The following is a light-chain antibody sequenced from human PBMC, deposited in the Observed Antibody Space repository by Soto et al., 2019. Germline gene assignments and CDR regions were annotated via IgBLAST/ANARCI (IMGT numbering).Light chain of an antibody. Sequence: IVLTQPPATLSLSPGERATLSCRASQSVSSYLAWYQQKPGQAPRLLIYDASSRATGIPDRFSGSGSGTDFTLTISRLEPEDFAVYYCQQYGSIPWTFGQGTKVDI. CDR3: QQYGSIPWT. CDR1: QSVSSY. J-gene: IGKJ1*01. V-gene: IGKV3-20*01. CDR2: DAS.